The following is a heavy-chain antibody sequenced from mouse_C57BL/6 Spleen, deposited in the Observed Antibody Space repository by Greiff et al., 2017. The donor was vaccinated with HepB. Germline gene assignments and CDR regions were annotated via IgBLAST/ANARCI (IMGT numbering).Heavy chain of an antibody. J-gene: IGHJ4*01. D-gene: IGHD1-1*01. Sequence: LVESGPELVKPGASVKISCKASGYSFTDYNMNWVKQSNGKSLEWIGVINPNYGITSYIQKFKGKATLTVDQSSSTAYMQLNSLTSEDSAVYYCARSGYGSSYYYAMDYWGQGTSVTVSS. CDR3: ARSGYGSSYYYAMDY. V-gene: IGHV1-39*01. CDR1: GYSFTDYN. CDR2: INPNYGIT.